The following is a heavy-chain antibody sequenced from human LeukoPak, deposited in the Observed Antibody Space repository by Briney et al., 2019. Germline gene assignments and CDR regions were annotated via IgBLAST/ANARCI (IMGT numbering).Heavy chain of an antibody. CDR2: IYYSGST. CDR1: GGSISSYY. Sequence: SETLSLTCTVSGGSISSYYWSWIRQPPGKGLEWIGYIYYSGSTNYNPSLKSRVTISVDTSKNQFSLKLSSVTAADTAVYYCASSPQLDNYFDYWGQGTLVTVSS. J-gene: IGHJ4*02. D-gene: IGHD2-2*01. CDR3: ASSPQLDNYFDY. V-gene: IGHV4-59*01.